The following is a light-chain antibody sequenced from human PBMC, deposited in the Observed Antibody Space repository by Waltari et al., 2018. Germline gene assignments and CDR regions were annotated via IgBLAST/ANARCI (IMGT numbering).Light chain of an antibody. CDR1: QRVGRH. Sequence: VLTQSPGTLSLSPGERATLSCRASQRVGRHLAWYQHKPGQAPRLLIYDASTRATGIPDRVSGSGSVTDFSLTISRLESEDFAGYYWQKYGNLPATFGQGTKVEIK. V-gene: IGKV3-20*01. J-gene: IGKJ1*01. CDR2: DAS. CDR3: QKYGNLPAT.